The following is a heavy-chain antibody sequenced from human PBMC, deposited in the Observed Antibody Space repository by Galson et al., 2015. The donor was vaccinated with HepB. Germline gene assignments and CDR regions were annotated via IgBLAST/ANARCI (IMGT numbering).Heavy chain of an antibody. Sequence: ETLSLTCTVSGGSISSYYWSWIRQPPGKGLEWIGYIYYSGSTHYNPSLKSRVTISVDTSKNQFSLKLSSVTAADTAVYYCASQPQLGYGHFDYWGQGTLVTVSS. J-gene: IGHJ4*02. CDR3: ASQPQLGYGHFDY. V-gene: IGHV4-59*01. D-gene: IGHD5-18*01. CDR1: GGSISSYY. CDR2: IYYSGST.